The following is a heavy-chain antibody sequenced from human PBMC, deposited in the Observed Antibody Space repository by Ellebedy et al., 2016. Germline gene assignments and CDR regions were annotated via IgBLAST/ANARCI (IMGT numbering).Heavy chain of an antibody. Sequence: SETLSLXXTVSGDSIGSSSYYWGWIRQPPGKGLEWIGSITYSGSTYYNPSLKSRVTISLDTSKNQFSLELSSVTAADTAFYYCARVRRGPMAGIDYWGQGSLVTVSS. V-gene: IGHV4-39*07. CDR3: ARVRRGPMAGIDY. CDR2: ITYSGST. CDR1: GDSIGSSSYY. D-gene: IGHD6-19*01. J-gene: IGHJ4*02.